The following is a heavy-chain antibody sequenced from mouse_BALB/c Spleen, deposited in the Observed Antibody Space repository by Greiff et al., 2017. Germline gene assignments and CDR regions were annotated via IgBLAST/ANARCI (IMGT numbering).Heavy chain of an antibody. CDR1: GYSITSGYS. J-gene: IGHJ4*01. Sequence: VQLKESGPDLVKPSQSLSLTCTVTGYSITSGYSWHWIRQFPGNKLEWMGYIHYSGSTNYNPSLKSRISITRDTSKNQFFLQLNSVTTEDTATYYCARTVIYDGYLNYAMDYWGQGTSVTVSS. CDR2: IHYSGST. V-gene: IGHV3-1*02. CDR3: ARTVIYDGYLNYAMDY. D-gene: IGHD2-3*01.